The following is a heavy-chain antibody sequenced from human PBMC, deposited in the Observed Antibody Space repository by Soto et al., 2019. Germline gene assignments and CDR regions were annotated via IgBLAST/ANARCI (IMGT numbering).Heavy chain of an antibody. V-gene: IGHV4-31*03. D-gene: IGHD2-15*01. CDR1: GGSISSGGYY. CDR2: IYYSGST. Sequence: SETLSLTCTVAGGSISSGGYYWSWIRQHPGKGLEWIGYIYYSGSTYYNPSLKSRVTISVDTSKNQFSLKLSSVTAADTAVYYCASSDIVVVVAATPVLFDPWGQGTLVTVSS. J-gene: IGHJ5*02. CDR3: ASSDIVVVVAATPVLFDP.